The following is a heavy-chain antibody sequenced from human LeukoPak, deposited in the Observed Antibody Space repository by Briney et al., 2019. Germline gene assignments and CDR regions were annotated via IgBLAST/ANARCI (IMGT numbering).Heavy chain of an antibody. Sequence: AETLSLTCTVSGGSVSSGSYYWSWIRQPPGKGLEWIGYIYYSGSTNYNPSLKSRVTVSVDTSKNQFSLKLSSVTAADTAVYYCARSFHILTGFNWFDPWGQGTLVTVSS. CDR2: IYYSGST. V-gene: IGHV4-61*01. CDR1: GGSVSSGSYY. D-gene: IGHD3-9*01. J-gene: IGHJ5*02. CDR3: ARSFHILTGFNWFDP.